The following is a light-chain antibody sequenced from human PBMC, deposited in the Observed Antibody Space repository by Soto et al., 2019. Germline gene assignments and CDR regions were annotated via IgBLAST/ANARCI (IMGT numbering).Light chain of an antibody. Sequence: QSALAQPASVSGSPGQSIAISCTGTSSDISAYNYVSWYQQHPGKAPKLMIHEVSDRTSGDSFRFSGSKSGNTASLTISGLQAEDEADYYCSSYAGAYTLVFGTGTKLTVL. CDR2: EVS. J-gene: IGLJ1*01. V-gene: IGLV2-14*01. CDR1: SSDISAYNY. CDR3: SSYAGAYTLV.